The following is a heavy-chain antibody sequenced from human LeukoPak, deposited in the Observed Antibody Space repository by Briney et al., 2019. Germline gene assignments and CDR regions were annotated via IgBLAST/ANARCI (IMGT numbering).Heavy chain of an antibody. CDR1: GGSFSGYY. V-gene: IGHV4-34*01. D-gene: IGHD3-16*01. CDR2: VNHSGST. CDR3: ARGYVYYNMDV. Sequence: SETLSLTCAVHGGSFSGYYWSWIRPPPRKGPEWIGEVNHSGSTNYNPSLKGRVTISVDTSMNQFSLKLSSVTAADTAVYYCARGYVYYNMDVWGKGTTVTVSS. J-gene: IGHJ6*03.